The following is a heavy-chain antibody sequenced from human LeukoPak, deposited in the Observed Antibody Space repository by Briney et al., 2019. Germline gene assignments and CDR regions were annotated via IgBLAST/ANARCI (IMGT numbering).Heavy chain of an antibody. CDR3: AREYYDSSGYYSYYFDY. CDR1: GFTFSSYS. V-gene: IGHV3-21*01. Sequence: GGSLRLSCAASGFTFSSYSMNWVRQAPGKGLEWVSSISSSSSYIYYADSVKGRFTISRDNAKNSLYLQMNSLRAEDMAVYYCAREYYDSSGYYSYYFDYWGQGTLVTVSS. J-gene: IGHJ4*02. CDR2: ISSSSSYI. D-gene: IGHD3-22*01.